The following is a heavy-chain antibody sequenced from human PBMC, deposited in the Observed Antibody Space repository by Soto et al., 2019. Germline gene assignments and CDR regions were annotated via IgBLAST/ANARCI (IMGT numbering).Heavy chain of an antibody. CDR2: MNPNSGNT. D-gene: IGHD6-13*01. CDR3: ARGVSSSSWYGALVDWFDP. J-gene: IGHJ5*02. V-gene: IGHV1-8*01. CDR1: GYTFTSYD. Sequence: GASVKVSCKASGYTFTSYDINWVRQATGQGLEWMGWMNPNSGNTGYAQKFQGRVTMTRNTSISTAYMELSSLRSEDTAVYYCARGVSSSSWYGALVDWFDPWGQGTLVTVSS.